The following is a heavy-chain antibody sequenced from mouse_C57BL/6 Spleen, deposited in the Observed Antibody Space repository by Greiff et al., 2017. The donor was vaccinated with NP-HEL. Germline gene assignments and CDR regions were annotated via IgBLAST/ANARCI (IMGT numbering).Heavy chain of an antibody. CDR2: ISSGGDYI. CDR1: GFTFSGYA. CDR3: TRELYYSNYEGAMDY. D-gene: IGHD2-5*01. Sequence: EVQWVESGEGLVKPGGSLKLSCAASGFTFSGYAMSWVRQTPEKRLEWVAYISSGGDYIYYADTVKGRFTISRDNARNTLYLQMSSLKSEDTAMYYCTRELYYSNYEGAMDYWGQGTSVTVSS. J-gene: IGHJ4*01. V-gene: IGHV5-9-1*02.